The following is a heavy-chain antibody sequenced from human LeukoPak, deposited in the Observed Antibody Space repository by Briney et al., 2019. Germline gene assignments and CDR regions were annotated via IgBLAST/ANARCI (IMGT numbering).Heavy chain of an antibody. V-gene: IGHV3-66*01. Sequence: HPGGSLRLSCAASGFTVSSNYMSWVRQAPGKGLEWVSVIYSGGSTYYADSVKGRFTISRDNSKNTLYLQMNSLRAEDTAVYYCAGSRIAVAGTKRDKYYYYYGMDVWGQGTTVTVSS. CDR2: IYSGGST. D-gene: IGHD6-19*01. CDR1: GFTVSSNY. CDR3: AGSRIAVAGTKRDKYYYYYGMDV. J-gene: IGHJ6*02.